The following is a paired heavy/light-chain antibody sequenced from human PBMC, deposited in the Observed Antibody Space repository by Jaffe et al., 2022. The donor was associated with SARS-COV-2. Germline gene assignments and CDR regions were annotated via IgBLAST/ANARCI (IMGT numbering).Light chain of an antibody. CDR3: QHYGT. CDR1: QSLTTTT. J-gene: IGKJ3*01. V-gene: IGKV3-20*01. Sequence: EIVLTQSPGTLSLSPGERATLSCRASQSLTTTTSLAWYQHKPGQAPRLLIQGASSRATGVPDRFSGSGSGTDFTLTINRLEPGDFAVYYCQHYGTFGPGTKVDIK. CDR2: GAS.
Heavy chain of an antibody. CDR3: TTDSLTYYDILLGNSV. V-gene: IGHV3-15*01. CDR2: IRREIDGGTT. Sequence: EAQLVESGGGLIIPGGSLRLSCAASGFTFSNAFMSWVRQAPGKGLEWIGRIRREIDGGTTEYAAPVKGRFTISRDDSENMLYLQMSSLKTEDTAVYYCTTDSLTYYDILLGNSVWGQGTTVTVS. D-gene: IGHD3-9*01. J-gene: IGHJ6*02. CDR1: GFTFSNAF.